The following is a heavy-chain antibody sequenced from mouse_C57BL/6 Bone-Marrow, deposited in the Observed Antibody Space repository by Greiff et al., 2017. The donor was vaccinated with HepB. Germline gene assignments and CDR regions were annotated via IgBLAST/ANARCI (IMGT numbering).Heavy chain of an antibody. CDR2: IYPRSGNT. CDR1: GYTFTSYG. J-gene: IGHJ3*01. D-gene: IGHD3-2*02. CDR3: GAAQGHGAY. Sequence: QVQLQQSGAELARPGASVKLSCKASGYTFTSYGISWVKQRTGQGLEWIGEIYPRSGNTYYNEKFKGKATLTADKSSSTAYMELRSLTSEDSAVYFCGAAQGHGAYWGQGTLVTVSA. V-gene: IGHV1-81*01.